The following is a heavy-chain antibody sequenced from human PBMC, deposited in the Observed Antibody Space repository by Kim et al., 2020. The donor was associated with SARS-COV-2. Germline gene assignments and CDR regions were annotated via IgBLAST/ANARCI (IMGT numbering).Heavy chain of an antibody. V-gene: IGHV3-11*03. D-gene: IGHD6-13*01. J-gene: IGHJ6*02. Sequence: GGSLRLSCAASGFTFSDYYMSWIRQAPGKGLEWVSYISSSSSYTNYADSVKGRFTISRDNAKNSLYLQMNSLRAEDTAVYYCASSPGTDPYYYGMDVWGQGTTVTVSS. CDR1: GFTFSDYY. CDR2: ISSSSSYT. CDR3: ASSPGTDPYYYGMDV.